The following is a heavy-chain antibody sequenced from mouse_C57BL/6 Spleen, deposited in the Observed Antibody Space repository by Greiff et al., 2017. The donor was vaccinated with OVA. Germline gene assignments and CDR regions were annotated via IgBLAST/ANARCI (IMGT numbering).Heavy chain of an antibody. Sequence: QVHVKQSGAELVKPGASVKMSCKASGYTFTSYWITWVKQRPGQGLEWIGDIYPGSGSTNYNEKFKSKATLTVDTSSSTAYMQLSSLTSEDSAVYYCARIYYGSRYYFDYWGQGTTLTVSS. D-gene: IGHD1-1*01. V-gene: IGHV1-55*01. J-gene: IGHJ2*01. CDR1: GYTFTSYW. CDR2: IYPGSGST. CDR3: ARIYYGSRYYFDY.